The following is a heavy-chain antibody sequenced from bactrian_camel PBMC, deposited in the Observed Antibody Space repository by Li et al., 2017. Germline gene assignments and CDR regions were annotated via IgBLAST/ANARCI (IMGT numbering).Heavy chain of an antibody. CDR3: ARGQDYYSSGYYSDY. Sequence: VQLVESGGGLVQPGGSLRLSCAASGFTFSTYAMSWVRQAPGKEREQVAVRDTDYSIQYADSVKGRFTISIDNSKDTLYLQMNSLRADDSAMYYCARGQDYYSSGYYSDYWGQGTQVTVS. D-gene: IGHD2*01. CDR1: GFTFSTYA. V-gene: IGHV3S67*01. CDR2: RDTDYSI. J-gene: IGHJ4*01.